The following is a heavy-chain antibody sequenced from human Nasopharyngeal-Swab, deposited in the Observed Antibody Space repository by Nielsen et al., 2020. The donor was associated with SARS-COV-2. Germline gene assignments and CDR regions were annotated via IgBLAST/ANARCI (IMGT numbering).Heavy chain of an antibody. J-gene: IGHJ6*02. V-gene: IGHV7-4-1*02. Sequence: WVRQAPGQGLEWMGWINTNTGHPTYAQGFTGRFVFSLDTSVSTAYLQISSLKAEDTAVYNCARAGRGSSSWYVMDYYYGMDIWGQGTTVTVPS. CDR2: INTNTGHP. CDR3: ARAGRGSSSWYVMDYYYGMDI. D-gene: IGHD6-13*01.